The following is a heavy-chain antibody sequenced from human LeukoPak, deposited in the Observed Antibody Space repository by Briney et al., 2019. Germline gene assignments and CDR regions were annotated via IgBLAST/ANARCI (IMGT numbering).Heavy chain of an antibody. J-gene: IGHJ4*02. CDR3: ARDAAYYDSSGYPDY. V-gene: IGHV3-30*19. D-gene: IGHD3-22*01. CDR2: ISYDGSNK. CDR1: GFTFSSYD. Sequence: GRSLRLSCAASGFTFSSYDMHWVRQAPGKGLEWVAVISYDGSNKYYADSVKGRFTISRDNSKNTLYLQMNSLRAEDTAVYYCARDAAYYDSSGYPDYWGQGTLVTVSS.